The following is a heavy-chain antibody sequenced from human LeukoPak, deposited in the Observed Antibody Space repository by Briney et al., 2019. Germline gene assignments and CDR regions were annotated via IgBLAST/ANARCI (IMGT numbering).Heavy chain of an antibody. CDR2: ISSNGGST. CDR1: GFTFSSYA. J-gene: IGHJ4*02. CDR3: ARGGGWSLWYYFDY. Sequence: PGGSLRLSCAASGFTFSSYAMHWVRQAPGKGLEYVSAISSNGGSTYYANSVKGRFTISRDNSKNTLYLQMGSLRAEDMAVYYCARGGGWSLWYYFDYWGQGTLVTVSS. D-gene: IGHD3-10*01. V-gene: IGHV3-64*01.